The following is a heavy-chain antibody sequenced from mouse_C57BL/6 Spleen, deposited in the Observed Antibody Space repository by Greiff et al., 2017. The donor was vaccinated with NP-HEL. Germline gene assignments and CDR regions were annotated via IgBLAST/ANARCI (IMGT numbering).Heavy chain of an antibody. Sequence: QVQLQQPGTELVKPGASVKLSCKASGYTFTSYWMHWVKQRPGQGLEWIGNINPSNGGTNYNEKFKSKATLTVGKSSSTAYMQLSSLTSEGSAVDNCERCHDYYWYFEGWGTGTTVTVAT. CDR3: ERCHDYYWYFEG. D-gene: IGHD2-4*01. J-gene: IGHJ1*03. CDR1: GYTFTSYW. V-gene: IGHV1-53*01. CDR2: INPSNGGT.